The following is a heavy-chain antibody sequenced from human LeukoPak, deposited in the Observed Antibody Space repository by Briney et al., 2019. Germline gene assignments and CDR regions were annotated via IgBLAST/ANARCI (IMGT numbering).Heavy chain of an antibody. CDR2: IKQDGSEK. CDR3: ARDGDYYDSSGYPYYFDY. V-gene: IGHV3-7*01. D-gene: IGHD3-22*01. Sequence: GGSLRLSCAASGFTFSSYWMSWVRQDPGKGLEWVANIKQDGSEKYYVDSVRGRFTISRDNAKNSLYLQMNSLRAEDTAVYYCARDGDYYDSSGYPYYFDYWGQGTLVTVSS. CDR1: GFTFSSYW. J-gene: IGHJ4*02.